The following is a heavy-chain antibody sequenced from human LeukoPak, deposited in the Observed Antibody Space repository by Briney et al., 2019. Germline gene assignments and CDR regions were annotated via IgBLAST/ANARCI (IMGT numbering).Heavy chain of an antibody. Sequence: GGSLRLSCAASGFTFSSYSMNWVRQAPGKGLEWVSSISSSSSSYIYYADSVKGRFTISRDNAKNSLYLQMNSLRAEDTAVYYCARDSSSWTLFDYWGQGTLVTVSS. CDR3: ARDSSSWTLFDY. CDR1: GFTFSSYS. D-gene: IGHD6-13*01. CDR2: ISSSSSSYI. J-gene: IGHJ4*02. V-gene: IGHV3-21*01.